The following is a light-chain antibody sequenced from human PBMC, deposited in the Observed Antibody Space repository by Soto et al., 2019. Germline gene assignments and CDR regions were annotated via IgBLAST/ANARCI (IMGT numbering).Light chain of an antibody. CDR2: KAS. J-gene: IGKJ1*01. CDR3: QHYNSYSEA. V-gene: IGKV1-5*03. CDR1: QDIRSA. Sequence: DIQLTQSPSSLSASVGDRVTITCRASQDIRSALGWYQQKPGKAPKLLIYKASTLKSGVPSRFSGSGSGTEFTLTISSLQPDDFATYYCQHYNSYSEAFGQGTKVDIK.